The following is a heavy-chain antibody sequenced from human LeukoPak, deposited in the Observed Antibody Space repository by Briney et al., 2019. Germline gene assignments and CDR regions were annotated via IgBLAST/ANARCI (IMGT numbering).Heavy chain of an antibody. V-gene: IGHV3-48*01. Sequence: GGSLRLSCAASGFTFSSYSMNWVRQAPGKGLEWVSYIGSSSSTIYYADSVKGRFTISRDNAKNSLYLQMNSLRAEDTAVYYCARVHRITMVRGVTGGLDYWGQGTLVTVSS. D-gene: IGHD3-10*01. CDR1: GFTFSSYS. CDR3: ARVHRITMVRGVTGGLDY. CDR2: IGSSSSTI. J-gene: IGHJ4*02.